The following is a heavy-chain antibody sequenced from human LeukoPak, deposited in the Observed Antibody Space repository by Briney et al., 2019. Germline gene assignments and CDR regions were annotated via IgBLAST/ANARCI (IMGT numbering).Heavy chain of an antibody. CDR3: ARSPGYSKTFDY. CDR1: GYTFTGYY. Sequence: ASVKVSCKASGYTFTGYYMHWVRQAPGQGLEWMGWISAYNGNTNYAQKLQGRVTMTTETSTSTAYMELRSLRSDDTAVYYCARSPGYSKTFDYWGKGTLVTVSS. D-gene: IGHD6-13*01. J-gene: IGHJ4*02. CDR2: ISAYNGNT. V-gene: IGHV1-18*04.